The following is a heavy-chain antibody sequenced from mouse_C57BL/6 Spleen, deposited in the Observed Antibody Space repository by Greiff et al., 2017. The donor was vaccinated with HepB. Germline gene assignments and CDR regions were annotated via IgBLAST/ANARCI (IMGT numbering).Heavy chain of an antibody. D-gene: IGHD2-1*01. V-gene: IGHV5-4*01. CDR1: GFTFSSYA. Sequence: EVKLMESGGGLVKPGGSLKLSCAASGFTFSSYAMSWVRQTPEKRLEWVATISDGGSYTYYPDNVKGRFTISRDNAKNNLYLQMSHLKSEDTAMYYCARDLPERGWFAYWGQGTLVTVSA. CDR3: ARDLPERGWFAY. J-gene: IGHJ3*01. CDR2: ISDGGSYT.